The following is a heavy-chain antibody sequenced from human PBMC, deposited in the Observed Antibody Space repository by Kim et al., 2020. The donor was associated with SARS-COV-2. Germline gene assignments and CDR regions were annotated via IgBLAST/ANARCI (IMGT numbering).Heavy chain of an antibody. V-gene: IGHV5-51*01. Sequence: GESLKISCKGSGYSFTSYWIGWVRQMPGKGLEWMGIIYPGDSDTRYSPSFQGQVTISADKSISTAYLQWSSLKASDTAMYYCARSLRCSSTSCYTPNPYYFDYWGQGTLVTVSS. D-gene: IGHD2-2*02. CDR3: ARSLRCSSTSCYTPNPYYFDY. CDR2: IYPGDSDT. CDR1: GYSFTSYW. J-gene: IGHJ4*02.